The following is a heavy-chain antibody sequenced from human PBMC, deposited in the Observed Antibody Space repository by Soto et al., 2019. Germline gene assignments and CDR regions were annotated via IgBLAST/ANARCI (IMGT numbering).Heavy chain of an antibody. CDR2: IYWDDDK. J-gene: IGHJ2*01. CDR3: ARSWGSGNDFTWCFDL. Sequence: QITLKESGPTLVKPTQTLTLTCTFSGFSLRSSAVGVGWIRQPPGKALEWLALIYWDDDKRYSPSLKSRLTITQDTSKTQVVLTTTNMDPVDTATYSCARSWGSGNDFTWCFDLWGRGTLVTVSS. V-gene: IGHV2-5*02. CDR1: GFSLRSSAVG. D-gene: IGHD5-12*01.